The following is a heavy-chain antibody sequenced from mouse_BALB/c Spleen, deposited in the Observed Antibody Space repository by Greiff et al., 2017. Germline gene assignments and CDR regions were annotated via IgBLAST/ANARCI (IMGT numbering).Heavy chain of an antibody. CDR2: ISSGGSYT. V-gene: IGHV5-9-3*01. Sequence: EVNVVESGGGLVKPGGSLKLSCAASGFTFSSYAMSWVRQTPEKRLEWVATISSGGSYTYYPDSVKGRFTISRDNAKNTLYLQMSSLRSEDTAMYYWARHERLRRYWYFDEGGAGTTVTVSA. J-gene: IGHJ1*01. D-gene: IGHD2-4*01. CDR3: ARHERLRRYWYFDE. CDR1: GFTFSSYA.